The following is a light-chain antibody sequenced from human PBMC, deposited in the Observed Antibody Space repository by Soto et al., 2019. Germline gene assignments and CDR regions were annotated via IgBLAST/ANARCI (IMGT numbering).Light chain of an antibody. CDR1: QSVRSD. CDR3: QQYDNWPRT. V-gene: IGKV3-15*01. CDR2: DAS. Sequence: EIVMTQSPATLSVSPGESVTLSCRASQSVRSDLAWYQQKPGQPPRLLIYDASTRATGIPSRFSGSGSGTEFTLTISSLKSEDFAVYYCQQYDNWPRTFGQGTKVDIK. J-gene: IGKJ1*01.